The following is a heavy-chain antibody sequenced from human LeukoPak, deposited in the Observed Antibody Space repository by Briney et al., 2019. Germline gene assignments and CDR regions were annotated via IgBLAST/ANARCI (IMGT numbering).Heavy chain of an antibody. D-gene: IGHD3-22*01. CDR3: ARPYYHDSRIDP. CDR2: TYYSGST. Sequence: SETLSLTCTVSGGSISSGDYYWSWIRQPPGKGLEWIGYTYYSGSTYYNPSLKNRVSISVDTSKNQFSLNLSSVTAADTAVYYRARPYYHDSRIDPWGQGTLVTVSS. J-gene: IGHJ5*02. V-gene: IGHV4-30-4*01. CDR1: GGSISSGDYY.